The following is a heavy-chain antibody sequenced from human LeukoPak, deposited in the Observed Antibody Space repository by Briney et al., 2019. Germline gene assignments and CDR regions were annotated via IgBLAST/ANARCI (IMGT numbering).Heavy chain of an antibody. V-gene: IGHV4-34*01. Sequence: SETLSLTCAVYGGSFSGYYWSWIRQPPGKGLEWIGEINHSGSTNYNPSLKSRVTISVDTSKNQFSLKLSSVTAADTAVYYCARGKKEVCNYFDYWGQGTLVTVSS. D-gene: IGHD2-8*01. CDR3: ARGKKEVCNYFDY. CDR1: GGSFSGYY. CDR2: INHSGST. J-gene: IGHJ4*02.